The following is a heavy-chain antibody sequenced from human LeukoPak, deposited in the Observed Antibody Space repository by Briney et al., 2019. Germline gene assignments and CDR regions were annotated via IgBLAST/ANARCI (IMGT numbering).Heavy chain of an antibody. V-gene: IGHV4-30-2*01. CDR2: INHSGST. Sequence: SQTLSLTCTVSGGSISSGGYYWSWIRQPPGKGLEWIGEINHSGSTNYNPSLKSRVTISVDTSKNQFSLKLSSVTAADTAVYYCARENFWSGYYPSRSFDYWSQGTLVTVSS. CDR3: ARENFWSGYYPSRSFDY. CDR1: GGSISSGGYY. J-gene: IGHJ4*02. D-gene: IGHD3-3*01.